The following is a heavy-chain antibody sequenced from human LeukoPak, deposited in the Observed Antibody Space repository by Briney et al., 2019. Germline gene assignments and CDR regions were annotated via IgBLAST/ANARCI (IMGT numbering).Heavy chain of an antibody. CDR1: GGSISSGSYY. J-gene: IGHJ3*02. CDR3: ARDSLGSSGWYGAFDI. CDR2: IYTSGST. D-gene: IGHD6-19*01. Sequence: SETLSLTCTVSGGSISSGSYYWSWIRQPAGKGLEWIGRIYTSGSTNYNPSLKSRVTISVDTSKNQFSLKLSSVTAADTAVYYCARDSLGSSGWYGAFDIWGQGTMVTVSS. V-gene: IGHV4-61*02.